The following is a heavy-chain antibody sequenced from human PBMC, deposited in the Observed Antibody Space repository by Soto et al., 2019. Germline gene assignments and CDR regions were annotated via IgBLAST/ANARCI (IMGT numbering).Heavy chain of an antibody. CDR3: ARDRWVRYSGYDWHFDY. J-gene: IGHJ4*02. V-gene: IGHV3-33*01. CDR1: GFAFGTYA. CDR2: IWDDGTRR. D-gene: IGHD5-12*01. Sequence: QEQLAESGGGVVQAGESLRLSCQASGFAFGTYAMHWVRQAPGKGLEWVALIWDDGTRREYVESVRGRFTISRDNSKNTVSLQMNNLRAEDTAVYYCARDRWVRYSGYDWHFDYWGQGTLVTVSS.